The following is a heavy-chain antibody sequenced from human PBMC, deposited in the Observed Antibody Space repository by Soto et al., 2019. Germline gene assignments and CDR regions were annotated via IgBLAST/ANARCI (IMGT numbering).Heavy chain of an antibody. D-gene: IGHD3-10*01. CDR1: GGSLSGYY. J-gene: IGHJ6*02. CDR2: INHSGST. CDR3: ARFTRFDGSGSTQHYYYYYGMDV. V-gene: IGHV4-34*01. Sequence: SETLSLTCAVYGGSLSGYYWSWIRQPPGKGLEWIGEINHSGSTNYNPSLKSRVTISVDTSKNQFSLKLSSVTAADTAVYYCARFTRFDGSGSTQHYYYYYGMDVWGQGTKVTVSS.